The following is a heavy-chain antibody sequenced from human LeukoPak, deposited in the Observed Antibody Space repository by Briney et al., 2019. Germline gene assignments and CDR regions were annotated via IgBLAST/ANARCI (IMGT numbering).Heavy chain of an antibody. J-gene: IGHJ3*02. V-gene: IGHV3-21*01. Sequence: GGSLRLSCAASGSTFSSYTMNWVRQAPGKGLEWVSSISSSSSYIYYADSVKGRFTISRDNAKNSLYLQMNSLGAEDTAVYYCARSTVAATVALDIWGQGTMVTVSS. D-gene: IGHD6-19*01. CDR1: GSTFSSYT. CDR3: ARSTVAATVALDI. CDR2: ISSSSSYI.